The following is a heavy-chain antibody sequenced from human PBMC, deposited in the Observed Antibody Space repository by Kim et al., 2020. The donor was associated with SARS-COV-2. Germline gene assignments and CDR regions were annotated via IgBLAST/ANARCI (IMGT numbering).Heavy chain of an antibody. J-gene: IGHJ4*02. CDR3: AGICGTTSCSDDY. V-gene: IGHV3-23*01. D-gene: IGHD2-2*01. Sequence: YGTSVRGRVTTSRDKPKSTVYLQMNSVRAEDTAIYYCAGICGTTSCSDDYWGQGTLVTVSS.